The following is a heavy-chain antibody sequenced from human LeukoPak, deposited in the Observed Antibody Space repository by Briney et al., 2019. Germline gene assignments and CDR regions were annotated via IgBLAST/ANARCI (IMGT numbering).Heavy chain of an antibody. Sequence: SETLSLTCAVYGVSFSGYYWTWIRQPPGKGLEWIGEINHSGSTNYNPSLKSRVTISVDTSKNQFSLKLSSVTAADTAVYYCARGISYYDFWSGYYLTGGFDYWGQGTLVTVSS. CDR2: INHSGST. D-gene: IGHD3-3*01. CDR1: GVSFSGYY. J-gene: IGHJ4*02. V-gene: IGHV4-34*01. CDR3: ARGISYYDFWSGYYLTGGFDY.